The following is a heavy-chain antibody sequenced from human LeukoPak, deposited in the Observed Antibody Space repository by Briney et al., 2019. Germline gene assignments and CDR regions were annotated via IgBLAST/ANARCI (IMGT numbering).Heavy chain of an antibody. CDR2: IYSGDSDT. Sequence: GESLKISCKASGYNFTDFWIGWVRQMPGKGLEWMGIIYSGDSDTRYSPSFQGQVTISIDRSISTAYLQWSSLKASDTAMYYCARQRGGMMTAFEYWGQGTLVTVSS. J-gene: IGHJ4*02. V-gene: IGHV5-51*01. CDR1: GYNFTDFW. D-gene: IGHD3-16*01. CDR3: ARQRGGMMTAFEY.